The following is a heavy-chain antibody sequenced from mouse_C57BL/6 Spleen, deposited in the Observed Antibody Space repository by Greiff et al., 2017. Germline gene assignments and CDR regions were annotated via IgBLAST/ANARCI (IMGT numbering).Heavy chain of an antibody. CDR2: IHPNSGST. J-gene: IGHJ3*01. CDR3: ARGREYSNYVGFAY. Sequence: QLHQPGAELVKPGASVKLSCKASGYTFTSYWMHWVKQRPGQGLEWIGMIHPNSGSTNYNEKFKSKATLTVDKSSSTAYMQLSSLTSEDSAVYYCARGREYSNYVGFAYWGQGTLVTVSA. V-gene: IGHV1-64*01. CDR1: GYTFTSYW. D-gene: IGHD2-5*01.